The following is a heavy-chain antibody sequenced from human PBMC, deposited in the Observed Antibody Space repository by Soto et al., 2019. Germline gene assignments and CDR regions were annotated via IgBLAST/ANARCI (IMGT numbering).Heavy chain of an antibody. Sequence: GGSQRLSCAASGLNFSSYAMSWVRQAPGKGLEWVSTISGSDGSTYYADSVKGRFTISRDNSKNTLYLQMNSLRAEDTAVYYCAKEYSSGWYYFDYWGQGTLVTVSS. V-gene: IGHV3-23*01. D-gene: IGHD6-19*01. CDR2: ISGSDGST. CDR1: GLNFSSYA. J-gene: IGHJ4*02. CDR3: AKEYSSGWYYFDY.